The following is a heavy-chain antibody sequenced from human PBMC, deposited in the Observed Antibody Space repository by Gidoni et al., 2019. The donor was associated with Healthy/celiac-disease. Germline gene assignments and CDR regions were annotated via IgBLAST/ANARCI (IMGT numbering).Heavy chain of an antibody. J-gene: IGHJ6*02. CDR2: ISYDGSNK. D-gene: IGHD2-15*01. Sequence: QVQLVESGGGGVQPGRSLRLSCAASGFTFSSYAMHWVRQAPGKGLEWVAVISYDGSNKYYADSVKGRFTISRDNSKNTLYLQMNSLRAEDTAVYYCARPVVVAATASRYYYYGMDVWGQGTTVTVSS. CDR3: ARPVVVAATASRYYYYGMDV. V-gene: IGHV3-30-3*01. CDR1: GFTFSSYA.